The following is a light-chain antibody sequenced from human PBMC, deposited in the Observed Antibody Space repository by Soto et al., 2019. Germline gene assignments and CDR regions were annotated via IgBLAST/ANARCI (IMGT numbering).Light chain of an antibody. J-gene: IGKJ2*01. CDR3: QQYNNWPPRT. Sequence: EIVMTQSPATLSVSPGERATLSCRASQSVSSNLAWYQQKPGQAPRLLIYDASTRATGIPARFSGSGSGTEFTLTISSRQSEDFAVYDWQQYNNWPPRTFGQGTKLEIK. CDR1: QSVSSN. CDR2: DAS. V-gene: IGKV3-15*01.